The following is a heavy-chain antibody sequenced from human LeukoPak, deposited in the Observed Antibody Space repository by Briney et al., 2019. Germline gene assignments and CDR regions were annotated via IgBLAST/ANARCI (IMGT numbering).Heavy chain of an antibody. CDR2: IYYSGST. J-gene: IGHJ5*02. Sequence: SETLSLTCTVSGGSISRYYWSWIRQPPGKGLEWIGYIYYSGSTNYNPSLKSRVTISVDTSKNQFSLKLSSVTAADTAVYYCARAYSYGPPNWFDPWGQGTLVTVSS. CDR1: GGSISRYY. V-gene: IGHV4-59*01. D-gene: IGHD5-18*01. CDR3: ARAYSYGPPNWFDP.